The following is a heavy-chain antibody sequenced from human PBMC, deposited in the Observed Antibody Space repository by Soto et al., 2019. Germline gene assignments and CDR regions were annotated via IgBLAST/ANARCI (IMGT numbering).Heavy chain of an antibody. J-gene: IGHJ4*02. D-gene: IGHD3-22*01. V-gene: IGHV5-10-1*01. CDR3: ARLACDSSGYYSPSFFDY. CDR1: GYSFTSYC. Sequence: GESLKISCKGSGYSFTSYCIILVRQMPGKGLEWMGRIDPSDSYTNYSPSFQGHVTISADKSISTAYLQWSSLKASDTAMYYCARLACDSSGYYSPSFFDYWGQGTLVTVSS. CDR2: IDPSDSYT.